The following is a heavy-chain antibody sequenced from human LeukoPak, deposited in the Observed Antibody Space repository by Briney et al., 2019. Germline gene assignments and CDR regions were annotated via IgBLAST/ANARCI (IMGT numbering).Heavy chain of an antibody. V-gene: IGHV3-30*18. CDR3: AKDTGGYDIWAPFDY. J-gene: IGHJ4*02. D-gene: IGHD5-12*01. CDR1: GFTFSSYG. Sequence: GGSLRLSCAASGFTFSSYGMHWVRQAPGKGLEWVAVISYDGSNKYYADSVKGRFTISRDNSENTLYLQMNSLRAEDTAVYYCAKDTGGYDIWAPFDYWGQGTLVTVSS. CDR2: ISYDGSNK.